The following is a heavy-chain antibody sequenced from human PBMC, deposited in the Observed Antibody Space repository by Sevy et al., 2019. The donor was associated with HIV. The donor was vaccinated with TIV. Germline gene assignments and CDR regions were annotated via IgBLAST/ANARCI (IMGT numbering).Heavy chain of an antibody. CDR1: GFTFSSYW. D-gene: IGHD3-3*01. CDR2: IKQDGSEK. J-gene: IGHJ4*02. Sequence: GGSLRLSCAASGFTFSSYWMSWVRQAPGKGLEWVANIKQDGSEKYYVDSVKGRFTISRDNAKNSLYLQMNSLRAEDTAVYYCARGGETLYDFWGGYYTASVGDYWGQGTLVTVSS. V-gene: IGHV3-7*01. CDR3: ARGGETLYDFWGGYYTASVGDY.